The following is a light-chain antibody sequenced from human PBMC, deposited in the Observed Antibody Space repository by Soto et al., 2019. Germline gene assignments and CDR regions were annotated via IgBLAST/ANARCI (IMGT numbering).Light chain of an antibody. Sequence: VDRVTIPCRASHSISSYFNWYQQKPGKAPKLLIYAASSLQSGVPYRFSGSGSGTDFTLTISSLQPEDFAIYYCQQSYSTLKTFGQGTKVDI. CDR3: QQSYSTLKT. CDR2: AAS. V-gene: IGKV1-39*01. J-gene: IGKJ1*01. CDR1: HSISSY.